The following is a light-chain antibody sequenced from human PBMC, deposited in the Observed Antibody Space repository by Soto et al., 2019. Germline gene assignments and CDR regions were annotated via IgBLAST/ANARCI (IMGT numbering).Light chain of an antibody. CDR3: QQYNNWPPIT. V-gene: IGKV3-15*01. Sequence: EIVMPQSPATLSVSPGERATLSCRASQSVSIKLAWYQQKPGQAPRLLIYDTSTRATGIPARFSGSVSGTEFTLTISSLQSEDFAVYYCQQYNNWPPITFGQGTKVDIK. CDR2: DTS. J-gene: IGKJ1*01. CDR1: QSVSIK.